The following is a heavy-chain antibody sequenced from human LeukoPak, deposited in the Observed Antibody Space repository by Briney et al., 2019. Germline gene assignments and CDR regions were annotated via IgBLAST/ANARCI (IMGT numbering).Heavy chain of an antibody. D-gene: IGHD3-3*01. J-gene: IGHJ4*02. CDR2: ISYDGSNK. CDR1: GFTFSSYA. Sequence: PGGSLRLSCAASGFTFSSYAMHWVRQAPGKGLEWVAVISYDGSNKYYADSVKGRFTISRDNSKNTLYLQMNSLRAEDTAVYYCAREEEGITIFGVVIPPDYWGQGTLVTVSS. CDR3: AREEEGITIFGVVIPPDY. V-gene: IGHV3-30*04.